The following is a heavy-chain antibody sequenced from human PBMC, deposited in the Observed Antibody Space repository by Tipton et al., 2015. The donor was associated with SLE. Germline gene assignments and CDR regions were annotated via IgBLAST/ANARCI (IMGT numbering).Heavy chain of an antibody. CDR1: GGTFSSYV. CDR3: EKDRGSWSGDWFGP. D-gene: IGHD6-13*01. J-gene: IGHJ5*02. Sequence: QSGPEVKKPGSSVKASCKASGGTFSSYVFSWARHAPGQGLEWMGGVIPIFGTSNYAQKFQGRVTITTDESTSTAYMELSSLRSEDAAVDFCEKDRGSWSGDWFGPWGQVTVVSVSS. CDR2: VIPIFGTS. V-gene: IGHV1-69*05.